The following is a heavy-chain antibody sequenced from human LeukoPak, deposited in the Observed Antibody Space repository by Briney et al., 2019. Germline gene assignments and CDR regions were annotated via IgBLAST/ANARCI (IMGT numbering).Heavy chain of an antibody. CDR1: GGSISSSSYY. V-gene: IGHV4-39*01. D-gene: IGHD2-2*01. CDR3: ASISFYYYYYYMDV. J-gene: IGHJ6*03. CDR2: IYYSGST. Sequence: SETLSLTCTVSGGSISSSSYYWGWIRQPPGKGLEWIGSIYYSGSTYYNPSLKSRVTISVDTSKNQFSLKLSSVTAADTAVYYCASISFYYYYYYMDVWGKGTTVTVSS.